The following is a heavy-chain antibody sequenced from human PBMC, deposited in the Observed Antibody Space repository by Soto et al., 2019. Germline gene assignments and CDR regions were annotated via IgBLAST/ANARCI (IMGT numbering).Heavy chain of an antibody. Sequence: SVKVSCKASGGTFSSYAISWVRQAPGQGLEWMGGIIPIFGTANYAQKFQGRVTIAADESTSTAYMELSSLRSEDTAVYYCARGYSSSSHYYYYMDVWGKGTTVTVSS. D-gene: IGHD6-6*01. CDR2: IIPIFGTA. CDR1: GGTFSSYA. CDR3: ARGYSSSSHYYYYMDV. V-gene: IGHV1-69*13. J-gene: IGHJ6*03.